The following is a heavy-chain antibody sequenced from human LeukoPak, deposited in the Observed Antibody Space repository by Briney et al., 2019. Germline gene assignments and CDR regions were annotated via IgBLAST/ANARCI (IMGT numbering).Heavy chain of an antibody. V-gene: IGHV4-61*09. D-gene: IGHD6-13*01. CDR3: AREDTSSWYGFDS. Sequence: SETLSLTCTVSGGSITSGSYYWSWIRQSAGKGLEWIGHVYVSGSTTYNPSLKSRVTMSVDTSKNQFSLKLTSVTAADSAVYYCAREDTSSWYGFDSWGQGTLVTVSS. CDR1: GGSITSGSYY. J-gene: IGHJ4*02. CDR2: VYVSGST.